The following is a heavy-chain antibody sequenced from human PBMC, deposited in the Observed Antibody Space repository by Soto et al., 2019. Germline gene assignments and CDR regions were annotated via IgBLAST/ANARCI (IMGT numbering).Heavy chain of an antibody. Sequence: QVQLVQSGAEVRKPGSSVKVSCRASGCTFSDFTVTWVRHAPGQGLEWMGGIIPNLEETKYAHTFKDRVTFTSDESTSTVFMELSSLRSEDTAVYFCDTSYCGNECHSNRACYSFGWDVWGQGTTVTVSS. V-gene: IGHV1-69*16. J-gene: IGHJ6*02. CDR3: DTSYCGNECHSNRACYSFGWDV. CDR2: IIPNLEET. CDR1: GCTFSDFT. D-gene: IGHD2-21*01.